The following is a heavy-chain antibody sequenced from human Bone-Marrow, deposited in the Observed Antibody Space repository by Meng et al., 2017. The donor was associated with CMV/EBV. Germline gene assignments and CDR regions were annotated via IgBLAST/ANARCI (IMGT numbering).Heavy chain of an antibody. CDR1: GFTFSSYS. D-gene: IGHD3-10*01. CDR2: ISSSTTYI. CDR3: ARAGYYGSGSYYP. Sequence: GESLKISCAASGFTFSSYSMNWVRQAPGKGLEWVSSISSSTTYIFYADSVKGRFTVSRDNAKNSLYLQMNSLRAEDTAVYYCARAGYYGSGSYYPWGQGTLVTVSS. J-gene: IGHJ5*02. V-gene: IGHV3-21*01.